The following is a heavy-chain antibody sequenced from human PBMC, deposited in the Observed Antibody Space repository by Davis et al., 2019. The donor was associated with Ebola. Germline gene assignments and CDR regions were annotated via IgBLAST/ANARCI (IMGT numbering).Heavy chain of an antibody. V-gene: IGHV4-59*11. CDR3: ARNNSGIPFDY. J-gene: IGHJ4*02. D-gene: IGHD3-10*01. CDR2: VDYTGST. Sequence: PSETLSLTCTVSGGSINTHYWSWIRQPPGKGLEYIGYVDYTGSTHYNPSLKSRLTISVDTSKNQFSLKLNSLTAADTAVYYCARNNSGIPFDYWGQGALVIVSS. CDR1: GGSINTHY.